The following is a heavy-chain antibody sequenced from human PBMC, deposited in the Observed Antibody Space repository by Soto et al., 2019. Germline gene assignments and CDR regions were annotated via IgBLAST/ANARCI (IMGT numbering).Heavy chain of an antibody. CDR3: ARDLWGYCGTDCYPLDV. CDR1: GGSISGYG. J-gene: IGHJ6*02. V-gene: IGHV4-59*01. D-gene: IGHD2-21*02. CDR2: MYNTGST. Sequence: SETLSLTCTVSGGSISGYGWSWIRQPPGKGLEWIGYMYNTGSTVYNPSFKSRVTISVDTSKNQFSLKLNSVTAADTAVYYCARDLWGYCGTDCYPLDVWGQGTTVTVFS.